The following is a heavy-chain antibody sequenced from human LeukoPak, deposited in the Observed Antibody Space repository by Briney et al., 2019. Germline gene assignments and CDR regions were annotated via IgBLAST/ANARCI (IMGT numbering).Heavy chain of an antibody. CDR3: ARDGVAAAGRGTYYFDY. D-gene: IGHD6-13*01. J-gene: IGHJ4*02. CDR1: GFTFSSYE. CDR2: ISSSGSTI. V-gene: IGHV3-48*03. Sequence: PGGSLRLSCAASGFTFSSYEMNWVRQAPGKGLEWVSYISSSGSTIYYADSAKGRFTISRDNAKNSLYLQMNSLRAEDTAVYYCARDGVAAAGRGTYYFDYWGQGTLVTVSS.